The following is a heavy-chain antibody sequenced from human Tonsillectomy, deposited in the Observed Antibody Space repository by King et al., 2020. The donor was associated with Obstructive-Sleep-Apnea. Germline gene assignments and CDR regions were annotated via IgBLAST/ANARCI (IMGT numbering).Heavy chain of an antibody. CDR1: GYTFTGYY. CDR2: INPNSGGT. J-gene: IGHJ4*02. CDR3: ARGTVFGRDYYFDY. Sequence: VQLVESGAEVKKPGASVKVSCKASGYTFTGYYMHWVRQAPGQGLEWMGWINPNSGGTNYAQTFQGWVTMTRDTSISTAYMELSRLRSDDTAVYYCARGTVFGRDYYFDYWGQGTLVTVSS. D-gene: IGHD2-15*01. V-gene: IGHV1-2*04.